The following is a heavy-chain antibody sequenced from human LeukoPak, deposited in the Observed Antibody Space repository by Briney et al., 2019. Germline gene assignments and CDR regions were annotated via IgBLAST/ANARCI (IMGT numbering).Heavy chain of an antibody. J-gene: IGHJ4*02. D-gene: IGHD3-3*01. Sequence: GGSLRLSCAASGFTFSSYWMSWVRQAPGKGLEGVSVIYSGGSTYYADSVKGRFTISRDNSKNTLYLQMNSLRAEDTAVYYCAKEASYYDFWSSNFDYWGQGTLVTVSS. V-gene: IGHV3-66*02. CDR1: GFTFSSYW. CDR2: IYSGGST. CDR3: AKEASYYDFWSSNFDY.